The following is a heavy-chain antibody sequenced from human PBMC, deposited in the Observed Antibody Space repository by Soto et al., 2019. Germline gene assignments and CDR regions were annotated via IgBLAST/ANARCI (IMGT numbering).Heavy chain of an antibody. Sequence: LSHTYSVAEVTISYGGHSWVLIRQSPGKGLEWLGYISHVETTYYNPSFQSRLSLSIDRTRNQFSLSLSSMTAADKAVYYCDRGGGYDSFDVWGQGIQVTVSS. D-gene: IGHD3-3*01. CDR1: EVTISYGGHS. CDR2: ISHVETT. CDR3: DRGGGYDSFDV. J-gene: IGHJ4*02. V-gene: IGHV4-30-2*06.